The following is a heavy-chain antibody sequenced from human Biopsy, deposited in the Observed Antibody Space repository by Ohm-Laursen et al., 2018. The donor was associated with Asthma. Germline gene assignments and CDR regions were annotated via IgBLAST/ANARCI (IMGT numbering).Heavy chain of an antibody. CDR3: GRDMGGFGSGWFPVDF. CDR1: GFTFDDYG. J-gene: IGHJ4*02. V-gene: IGHV3-20*01. D-gene: IGHD6-19*01. CDR2: INWNGGST. Sequence: SLRLSCSASGFTFDDYGMSGVRQAPGKGLDWVSGINWNGGSTGYADSVKGRFTISRDNAKNSLYLQMNSLRAEDTALYHCGRDMGGFGSGWFPVDFWGQGTLVTVSS.